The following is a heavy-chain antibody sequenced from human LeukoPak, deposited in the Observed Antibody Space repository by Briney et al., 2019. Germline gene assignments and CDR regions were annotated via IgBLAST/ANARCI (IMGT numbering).Heavy chain of an antibody. J-gene: IGHJ4*02. CDR1: GFTVSSYF. Sequence: AGSLRLSCAASGFTVSSYFMSWVRQAPGKGLEWVSAISGSGGRTYYADSVKGRFTISRDNSKNTLYLQMNSLRAEDTAVYYCAKDQRPDSSGYTPYWDYWGQGTLVTVSS. CDR2: ISGSGGRT. V-gene: IGHV3-23*01. CDR3: AKDQRPDSSGYTPYWDY. D-gene: IGHD3-22*01.